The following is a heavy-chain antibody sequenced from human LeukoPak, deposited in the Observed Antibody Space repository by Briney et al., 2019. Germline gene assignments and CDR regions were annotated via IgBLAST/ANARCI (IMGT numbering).Heavy chain of an antibody. Sequence: PSETLSLTCTVSGGSIASAGYSWSWIRQHPGKGLEWIGYINYSGSTYYNPSLKSRVTISGDTSKNQFSLKLSSVTAADTAVYYCARYYYDSSGYYLDYWGQGTLVTVSS. CDR2: INYSGST. V-gene: IGHV4-31*03. D-gene: IGHD3-22*01. CDR1: GGSIASAGYS. CDR3: ARYYYDSSGYYLDY. J-gene: IGHJ4*02.